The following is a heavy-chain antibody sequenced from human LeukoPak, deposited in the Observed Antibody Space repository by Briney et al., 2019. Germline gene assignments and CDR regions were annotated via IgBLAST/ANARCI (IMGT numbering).Heavy chain of an antibody. J-gene: IGHJ5*02. D-gene: IGHD6-19*01. CDR3: ARGLYIAVAGFDP. CDR1: GFTFSSSA. CDR2: ISASGGST. V-gene: IGHV3-23*01. Sequence: GGSLRLSCAASGFTFSSSAMSWVRQVPGKGLEWVSGISASGGSTYYADSVRGRFTISRDNSKNTLYLQMNSLRAEDTAVYYCARGLYIAVAGFDPWGQGTLVTVSS.